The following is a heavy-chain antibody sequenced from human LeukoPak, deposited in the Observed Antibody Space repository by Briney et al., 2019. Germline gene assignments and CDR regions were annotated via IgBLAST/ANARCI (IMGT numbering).Heavy chain of an antibody. Sequence: SETLSLTCTVSGGSISSSSYYWGWIRQPPGKGLEWIGEINHSGSTNYNPSLKSRVTISVDTSKNQFSLKLSSVTAADTAVYYCARSPIFGVVGYYMDVWGKGTTVTVSS. CDR2: INHSGST. V-gene: IGHV4-39*07. J-gene: IGHJ6*03. D-gene: IGHD3-3*01. CDR1: GGSISSSSYY. CDR3: ARSPIFGVVGYYMDV.